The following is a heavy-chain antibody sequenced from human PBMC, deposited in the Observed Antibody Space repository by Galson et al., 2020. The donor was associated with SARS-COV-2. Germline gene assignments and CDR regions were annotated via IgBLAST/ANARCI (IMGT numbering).Heavy chain of an antibody. CDR3: VPTIIVPGTLDY. CDR1: GFSFNTYA. V-gene: IGHV3-33*01. D-gene: IGHD3-22*01. CDR2: VWSDGNNK. Sequence: GGSLRLSCVASGFSFNTYALHWVRQAPGKGLEWVAVVWSDGNNKFYLDSVKGRFTISRDNSKNTVYLQMDGLRVEDTAIYYCVPTIIVPGTLDYWGQGTLVSVTS. J-gene: IGHJ4*02.